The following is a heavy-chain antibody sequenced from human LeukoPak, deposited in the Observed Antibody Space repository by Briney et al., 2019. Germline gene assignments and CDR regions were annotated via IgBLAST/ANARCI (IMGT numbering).Heavy chain of an antibody. CDR2: ISHDGSEK. CDR3: ARDHWRRLDY. D-gene: IGHD3-3*01. V-gene: IGHV3-7*03. J-gene: IGHJ4*02. Sequence: GGSLRLSCTASAFTFSDHWMHWVRQAPGKGLEWVAIISHDGSEKSYVDSVKGRFTISRDNAKNSLYLQMNSLRAEGTAVYYCARDHWRRLDYWGQGTLVTVSS. CDR1: AFTFSDHW.